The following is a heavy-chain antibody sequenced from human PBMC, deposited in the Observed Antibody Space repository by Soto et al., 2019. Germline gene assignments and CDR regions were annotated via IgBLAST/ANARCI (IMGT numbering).Heavy chain of an antibody. CDR2: ISAYNGNT. Sequence: ASVKASCKASGYTLTSYGISWLRQAPGQGLEWMGWISAYNGNTNYAQKLQGRVTMTTDTSTSTAYMELRSLRSDDTAVYYCARVEFGDYYFDYWGQGTLVTVSS. J-gene: IGHJ4*02. CDR1: GYTLTSYG. V-gene: IGHV1-18*01. CDR3: ARVEFGDYYFDY. D-gene: IGHD4-17*01.